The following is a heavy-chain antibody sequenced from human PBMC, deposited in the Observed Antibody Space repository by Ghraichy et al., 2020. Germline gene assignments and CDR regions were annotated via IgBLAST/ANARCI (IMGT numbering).Heavy chain of an antibody. CDR1: GYTFSNSG. D-gene: IGHD6-19*01. CDR2: ISGKNGDT. J-gene: IGHJ4*02. CDR3: VKHWGTMKTVADF. Sequence: ASVKVSCTASGYTFSNSGFSWVRQAPGQGLEWMGWISGKNGDTNYAQQFRDRVTMTTDTSTSTASLELRRLRSDDTAIYYCVKHWGTMKTVADFWGQGTLVTVSS. V-gene: IGHV1-18*01.